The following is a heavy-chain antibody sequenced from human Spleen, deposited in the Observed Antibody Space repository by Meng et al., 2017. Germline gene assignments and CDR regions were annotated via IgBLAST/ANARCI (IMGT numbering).Heavy chain of an antibody. CDR2: IDPEDGKT. CDR1: GYTRTELS. V-gene: IGHV1-24*01. Sequence: ASVKVSCKVSGYTRTELSIHWVRQSPGKGLEWLGGIDPEDGKTIYAQKFQGRVTMTDDTSTDTAYMEMNSLRSEDTAVYYCATDVKKWGRFLEWSNSAYNWFDPWGQGTGVTVSS. D-gene: IGHD3-3*01. J-gene: IGHJ5*02. CDR3: ATDVKKWGRFLEWSNSAYNWFDP.